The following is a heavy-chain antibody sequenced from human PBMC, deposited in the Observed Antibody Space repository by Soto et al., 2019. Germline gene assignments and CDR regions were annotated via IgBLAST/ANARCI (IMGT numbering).Heavy chain of an antibody. CDR2: IYYSGAT. J-gene: IGHJ4*02. CDR3: ARRIAVARSPFDY. CDR1: GGSISSSSYY. V-gene: IGHV4-39*01. D-gene: IGHD6-19*01. Sequence: QLQLQESGPGLVKPSETLSLTCTVSGGSISSSSYYWGWIRQPPGKGLEWIGSIYYSGATYYNPSLKSRVTISVDTSKNQFSRKLSSVTAADTAVYYCARRIAVARSPFDYWGQGTLVTVSS.